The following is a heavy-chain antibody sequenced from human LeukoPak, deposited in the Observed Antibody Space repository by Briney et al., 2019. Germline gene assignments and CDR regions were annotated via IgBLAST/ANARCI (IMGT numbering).Heavy chain of an antibody. V-gene: IGHV3-23*01. CDR3: AKPWLVGN. J-gene: IGHJ4*02. CDR2: LSESGETT. Sequence: GGSLRLSCAASGFTFSSHAMNWVRQAPGKGLEWVSSLSESGETTDYADSVKGRFTISGDNSKNTLYLQMNTLRADATAVYYCAKPWLVGNWGQGTLGTVSS. D-gene: IGHD6-19*01. CDR1: GFTFSSHA.